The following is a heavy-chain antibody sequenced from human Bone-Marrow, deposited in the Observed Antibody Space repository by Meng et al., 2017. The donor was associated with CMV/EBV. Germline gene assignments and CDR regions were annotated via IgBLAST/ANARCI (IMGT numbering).Heavy chain of an antibody. CDR3: AREEVAATSGRPIIYYYYYGMDV. Sequence: GESLKISCAASGFNFSRYAMHWVRQAPGKGLEWVSVISYDGSYKYYTDSVKGRFTLSRDNSKNTLYLQMNSLRAEDTAVYYCAREEVAATSGRPIIYYYYYGMDVWGQGTMVTVSS. V-gene: IGHV3-30*04. D-gene: IGHD2-15*01. CDR2: ISYDGSYK. CDR1: GFNFSRYA. J-gene: IGHJ6*02.